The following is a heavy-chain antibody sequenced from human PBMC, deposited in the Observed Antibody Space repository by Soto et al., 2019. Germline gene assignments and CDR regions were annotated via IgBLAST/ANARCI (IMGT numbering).Heavy chain of an antibody. CDR2: IFYNGST. CDR1: GGSITRVTYF. CDR3: ARDVRRGTFTSYL. J-gene: IGHJ4*02. V-gene: IGHV4-31*03. D-gene: IGHD3-16*01. Sequence: QLQLHESGPRLVKSSQTLSLTCTVSGGSITRVTYFWRWIRQLPGKGLEWSGYIFYNGSTYNNQSKPSRVTITVDPSKRQFTLETSSVTAAETPLYYCARDVRRGTFTSYLWGQGALVMVSS.